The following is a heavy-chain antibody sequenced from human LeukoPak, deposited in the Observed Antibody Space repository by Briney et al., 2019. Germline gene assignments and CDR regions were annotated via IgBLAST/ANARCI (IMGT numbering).Heavy chain of an antibody. V-gene: IGHV3-21*01. J-gene: IGHJ4*02. D-gene: IGHD3-10*01. Sequence: PGGSLRLSCAASGFTFGSYSMNWVRQLPGKGLQWVSSISSTSKYIYYADSVKGRFTVSRDNTKNSLSLQMNSLGAEDTAVYYCARCYASGSYGMDYWGQGTVVTVSS. CDR3: ARCYASGSYGMDY. CDR2: ISSTSKYI. CDR1: GFTFGSYS.